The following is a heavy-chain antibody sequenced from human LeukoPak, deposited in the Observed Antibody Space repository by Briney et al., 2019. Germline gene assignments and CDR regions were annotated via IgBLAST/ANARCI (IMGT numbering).Heavy chain of an antibody. V-gene: IGHV3-74*01. CDR1: GFTFSSYW. D-gene: IGHD6-13*01. CDR3: VRQQLVRYYYYGMDV. Sequence: SLRLSCAASGFTFSSYWMHWVRQAPGKGLVWVSGINSDGSSTSYADSVKGRFAISRDNAKNTLYLQMNSLRAEDTAVYYCVRQQLVRYYYYGMDVWGKGTTVTVSS. CDR2: INSDGSST. J-gene: IGHJ6*04.